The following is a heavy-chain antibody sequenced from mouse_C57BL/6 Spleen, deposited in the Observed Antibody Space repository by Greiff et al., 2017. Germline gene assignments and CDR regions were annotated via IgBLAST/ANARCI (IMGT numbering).Heavy chain of an antibody. Sequence: QVQLQQPGAELVKPGASVKLSCKASGYTFPSYWMQWVKQRPGQGLEWIGEIDPSDSYTNYNQKFKGKATLTVDTSSSTAYMQLSSLTSEDSAVYYCARYRVGYAMDYWGQGTSVTVSA. J-gene: IGHJ4*01. CDR2: IDPSDSYT. CDR1: GYTFPSYW. V-gene: IGHV1-50*01. CDR3: ARYRVGYAMDY.